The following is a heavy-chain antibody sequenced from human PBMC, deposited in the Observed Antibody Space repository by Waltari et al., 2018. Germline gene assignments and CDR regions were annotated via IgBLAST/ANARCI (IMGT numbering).Heavy chain of an antibody. CDR1: GYSFTSYW. CDR2: IYPGDSDT. Sequence: EVQLVQSGAEVKKPGESLKISCKGSGYSFTSYWIGWVRQMPGKGLEWMGIIYPGDSDTRYSPSFQGQVTISADKSISTAYRQWSSLKASDTAMYYCARHPYCGGDCYGDAFDIWGQGTMVTVSS. J-gene: IGHJ3*02. D-gene: IGHD2-21*01. CDR3: ARHPYCGGDCYGDAFDI. V-gene: IGHV5-51*01.